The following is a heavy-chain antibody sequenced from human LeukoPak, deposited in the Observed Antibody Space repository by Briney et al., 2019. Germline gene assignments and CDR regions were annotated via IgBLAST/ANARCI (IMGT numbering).Heavy chain of an antibody. J-gene: IGHJ3*02. CDR2: IIPIFGTA. Sequence: ASVKVSCKASGGTFSSYAISWVRQAPGQGLEWMGGIIPIFGTANYAQKFQGRVTITADESTSTAYMELSSLRSEDTAVYYCARPRHGSGAVAFDIWGQGTMVTVSS. D-gene: IGHD3-10*01. CDR3: ARPRHGSGAVAFDI. CDR1: GGTFSSYA. V-gene: IGHV1-69*13.